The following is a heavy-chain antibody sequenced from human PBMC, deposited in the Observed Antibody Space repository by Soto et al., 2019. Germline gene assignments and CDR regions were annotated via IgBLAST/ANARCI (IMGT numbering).Heavy chain of an antibody. D-gene: IGHD3-9*01. Sequence: SETLSLTCTVSSAPVSSSTYTWGWIRQPPGKGLEWIGSIYYSGSTYYNPSLNSRVTVSVDTSKSQFSLKVTSVTAADTAVYYCARSQIHYDILTGYQLYYFDYWGQGTLVTVSS. CDR1: SAPVSSSTYT. CDR2: IYYSGST. CDR3: ARSQIHYDILTGYQLYYFDY. J-gene: IGHJ4*02. V-gene: IGHV4-39*01.